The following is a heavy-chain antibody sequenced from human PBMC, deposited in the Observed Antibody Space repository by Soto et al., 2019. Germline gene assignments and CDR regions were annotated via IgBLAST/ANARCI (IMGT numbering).Heavy chain of an antibody. CDR2: ISGRGGST. J-gene: IGHJ5*02. CDR1: GFTFTNYA. V-gene: IGHV3-23*01. CDR3: AKDVSGSKDWFDP. D-gene: IGHD6-25*01. Sequence: XVSLRLSCVASGFTFTNYAMSWVRQAPGKGLEWVSGISGRGGSTYYADSVKGRFIISRDTSKNTVYLEMDSLGVEDTAVYYCAKDVSGSKDWFDPWGQGTRVTVSS.